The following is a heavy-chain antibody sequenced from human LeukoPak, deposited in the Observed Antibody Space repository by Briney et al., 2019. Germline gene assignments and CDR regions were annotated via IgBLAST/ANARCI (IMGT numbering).Heavy chain of an antibody. D-gene: IGHD6-13*01. J-gene: IGHJ4*02. V-gene: IGHV3-20*04. CDR2: INWNGGST. CDR1: GFTFDDYG. Sequence: PGGSLRLSCATSGFTFDDYGMSWVRQAPGKGLEWVSGINWNGGSTGYADSVKGRFTISRDNAKNPLYLQMNSLRAEDTALYYCAREGSGAAAGTNWGGNVDYWGQGTLVTVSS. CDR3: AREGSGAAAGTNWGGNVDY.